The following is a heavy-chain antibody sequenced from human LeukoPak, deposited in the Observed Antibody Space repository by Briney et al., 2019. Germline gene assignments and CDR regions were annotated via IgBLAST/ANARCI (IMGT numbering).Heavy chain of an antibody. D-gene: IGHD6-19*01. V-gene: IGHV4-59*01. Sequence: SETLSLTCTASGGSISSYFWSWIRQPPGKGLEWIGYIYYSGSTNYNPSLKSRVTISVDTSKNQFSLKLSSVTAADTAVYYCARALAVARPSWFDPWGQGALVTVSS. CDR1: GGSISSYF. J-gene: IGHJ5*02. CDR3: ARALAVARPSWFDP. CDR2: IYYSGST.